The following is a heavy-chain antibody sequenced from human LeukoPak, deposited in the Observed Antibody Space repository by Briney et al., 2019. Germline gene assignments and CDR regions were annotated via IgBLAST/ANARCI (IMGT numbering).Heavy chain of an antibody. V-gene: IGHV1-69*06. Sequence: SVKVSCKASGGTFSSYAISWVRQAPGQGLEWMGGIIPIFGTAIYAQKFQGRVTMTEDTSTDTAYMELSSLRSEDTAVYYCATVSAGSLDYWGQGTLVTVSS. CDR3: ATVSAGSLDY. D-gene: IGHD3-10*01. CDR2: IIPIFGTA. J-gene: IGHJ4*02. CDR1: GGTFSSYA.